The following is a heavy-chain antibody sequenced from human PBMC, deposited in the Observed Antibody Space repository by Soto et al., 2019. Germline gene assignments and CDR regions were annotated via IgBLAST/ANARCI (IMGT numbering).Heavy chain of an antibody. Sequence: QVQLVQSGAAVKTPGSSVKVSCQASGGTFRSYAISWVLQAPGHGLEWMGGIIPIFGTANYAQTFQGRVTRTADDSTSTADMELSSPRSEATAGYYGARDGGSGTLDYWGKGTRVTVSA. CDR1: GGTFRSYA. J-gene: IGHJ4*02. D-gene: IGHD3-10*01. V-gene: IGHV1-69*01. CDR2: IIPIFGTA. CDR3: ARDGGSGTLDY.